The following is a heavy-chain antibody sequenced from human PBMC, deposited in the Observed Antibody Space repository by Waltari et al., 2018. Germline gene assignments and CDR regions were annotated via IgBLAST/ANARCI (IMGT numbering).Heavy chain of an antibody. D-gene: IGHD5-18*01. V-gene: IGHV4-39*07. Sequence: QLQLQESGPGLVKPSETLSLTCTVSGGSLSSSRYYWGWIRQPPGTGLAWIGSIYYGGSTYYTPSLNSRVTISVDTSKNQFSLKLISVTAADTAVYYCARHMDTAMDYGMDVWGQGTTVTVSS. CDR2: IYYGGST. CDR1: GGSLSSSRYY. CDR3: ARHMDTAMDYGMDV. J-gene: IGHJ6*02.